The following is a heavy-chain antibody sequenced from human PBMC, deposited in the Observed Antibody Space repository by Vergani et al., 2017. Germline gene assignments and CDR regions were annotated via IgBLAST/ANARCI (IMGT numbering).Heavy chain of an antibody. Sequence: QVQLVESGGGVVQPGRSLRLSCAASGFTFSSYAMHWVRQAPGKGLEWVAVISYDGSNKYYADSVKGRFTISRDSSKNTLYLQMNSLRAEDTAVYYCARVSAVAALGGYWGQGTLVTVSS. V-gene: IGHV3-30-3*01. J-gene: IGHJ4*02. CDR2: ISYDGSNK. D-gene: IGHD6-19*01. CDR3: ARVSAVAALGGY. CDR1: GFTFSSYA.